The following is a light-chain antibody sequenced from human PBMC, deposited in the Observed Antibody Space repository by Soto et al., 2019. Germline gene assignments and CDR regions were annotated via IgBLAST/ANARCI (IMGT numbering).Light chain of an antibody. Sequence: EVVLTQSPATLSLSPGERATLSCRASESVSNFLAWYQQKPGQAPRLVIYNSSNRATGIPARFSGSGSGTDYTLSIGSLEPEDFGVYYCQLRMPFGQGTRLEIX. CDR2: NSS. CDR3: QLRMP. V-gene: IGKV3-11*01. CDR1: ESVSNF. J-gene: IGKJ5*01.